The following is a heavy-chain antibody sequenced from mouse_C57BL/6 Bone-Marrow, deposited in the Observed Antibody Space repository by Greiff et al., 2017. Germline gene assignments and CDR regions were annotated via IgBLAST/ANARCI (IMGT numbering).Heavy chain of an antibody. CDR2: IYPRDGST. CDR3: ARPLYYYGSSYSWFAY. V-gene: IGHV1-85*01. J-gene: IGHJ3*01. D-gene: IGHD1-1*01. Sequence: VKLQESGPELVKPGASVKLSCKASGYTFTSYDINWVKQRPGQGLEWIGWIYPRDGSTKYNEKFKGKATLTVDTSSSTAYMELHSLTSEDSAVYFCARPLYYYGSSYSWFAYWGQGTLVTVSA. CDR1: GYTFTSYD.